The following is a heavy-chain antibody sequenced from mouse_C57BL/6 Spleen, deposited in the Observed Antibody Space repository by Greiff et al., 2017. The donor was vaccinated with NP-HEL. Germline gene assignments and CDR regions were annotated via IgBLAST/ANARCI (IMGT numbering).Heavy chain of an antibody. Sequence: EVQVVESGEGLVKPGGSLKLSCAASGFTFSSYAMSWVRQTPEKRLEWVAYISSGGDYIYYADTVKGRFTISRDNARNTLYLQMSSLKSEDTAMYYCTRKALKIYDGYYFDYWGQSTTLTVSS. D-gene: IGHD2-3*01. V-gene: IGHV5-9-1*02. CDR1: GFTFSSYA. CDR3: TRKALKIYDGYYFDY. CDR2: ISSGGDYI. J-gene: IGHJ2*01.